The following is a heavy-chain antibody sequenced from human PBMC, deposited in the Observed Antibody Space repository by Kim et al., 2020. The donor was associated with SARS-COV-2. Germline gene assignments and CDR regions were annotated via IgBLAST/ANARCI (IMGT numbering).Heavy chain of an antibody. CDR3: AKDIKGADYSGDGMDV. CDR1: GFTFEDFL. CDR2: ISWDSATT. J-gene: IGHJ6*01. V-gene: IGHV3-43*01. D-gene: IGHD6-13*01. Sequence: GGSLRLSCAASGFTFEDFLMHWVRQVPGKGLEWVSLISWDSATTYYADSVKGRFTISRDNSKNSPYLQMNSLRIEDTALYFCAKDIKGADYSGDGMDVRG.